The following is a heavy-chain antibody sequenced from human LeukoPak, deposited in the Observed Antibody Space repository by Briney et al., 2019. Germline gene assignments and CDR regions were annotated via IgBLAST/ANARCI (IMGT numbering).Heavy chain of an antibody. CDR3: AFSAAGTLGYDY. D-gene: IGHD6-13*01. CDR1: GGSISSSSYY. CDR2: IYYSGST. Sequence: SETLPLTCTVSGGSISSSSYYWGWIRQPPGKGLEWIGSIYYSGSTYYNPSLKSRVTISVDTSKNQFSLKLSSVTAADTAVYYCAFSAAGTLGYDYWGQGTLVTVSS. V-gene: IGHV4-39*01. J-gene: IGHJ4*02.